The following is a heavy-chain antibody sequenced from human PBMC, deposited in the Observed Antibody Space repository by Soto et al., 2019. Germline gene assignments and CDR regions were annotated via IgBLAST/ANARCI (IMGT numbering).Heavy chain of an antibody. D-gene: IGHD5-12*01. Sequence: VAVISYDGSNKYYADSVKGRFTISRDNSKNTLYLQMNSLRAEDTAVYYCAKARYVSAYTLFDYWGQGTLVTVSS. CDR2: ISYDGSNK. CDR3: AKARYVSAYTLFDY. V-gene: IGHV3-30*18. J-gene: IGHJ4*02.